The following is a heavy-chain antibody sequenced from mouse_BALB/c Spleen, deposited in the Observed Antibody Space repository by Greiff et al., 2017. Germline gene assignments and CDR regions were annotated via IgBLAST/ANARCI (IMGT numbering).Heavy chain of an antibody. V-gene: IGHV14-4*02. J-gene: IGHJ4*01. CDR1: GFNIKDYY. CDR3: NDYGSSYGDYAMDY. CDR2: IDPENGDT. D-gene: IGHD1-1*01. Sequence: EVQLQQSGAELVRSGASVKLSCTASGFNIKDYYMHWVKQRPEQGLEWIGWIDPENGDTEYAPKFQGKATMTADTSSNTAYLQLGSLTSEDTAVYYCNDYGSSYGDYAMDYWGQGTSVTVSS.